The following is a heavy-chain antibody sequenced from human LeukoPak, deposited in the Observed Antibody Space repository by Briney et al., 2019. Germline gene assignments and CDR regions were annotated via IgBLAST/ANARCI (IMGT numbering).Heavy chain of an antibody. Sequence: ASVKVSCKASGYTFTGYYIHWVRQAPGQGLEWMGRINPNSGGTNYAQKFQGRVTTTRDTSISTAYMDLSSLRSDDTAVYYCTREDDSSGYRPFDIWGQGTMVTVSS. V-gene: IGHV1-2*06. CDR2: INPNSGGT. CDR1: GYTFTGYY. D-gene: IGHD3-22*01. J-gene: IGHJ3*02. CDR3: TREDDSSGYRPFDI.